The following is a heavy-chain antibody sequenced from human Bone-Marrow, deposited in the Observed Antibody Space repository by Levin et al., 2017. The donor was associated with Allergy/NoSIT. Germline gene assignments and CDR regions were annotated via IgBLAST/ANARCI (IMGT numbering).Heavy chain of an antibody. CDR3: ATGDMIKFGGGIAEYYFDH. D-gene: IGHD3-16*02. J-gene: IGHJ4*02. Sequence: PGESLKISCAVSGINFRDYAMHWIRQAPGKGLEWVTVIAYDSNYINYIDSVRGRFTVSRDNFKNMLYLQMNSLRPDDTAIYYCATGDMIKFGGGIAEYYFDHWGQGTLVTVSS. CDR1: GINFRDYA. CDR2: IAYDSNYI. V-gene: IGHV3-30-3*01.